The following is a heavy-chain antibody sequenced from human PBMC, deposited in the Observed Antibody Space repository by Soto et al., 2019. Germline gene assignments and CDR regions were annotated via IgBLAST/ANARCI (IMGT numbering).Heavy chain of an antibody. CDR2: ISGRGGGT. J-gene: IGHJ4*02. D-gene: IGHD2-2*01. V-gene: IGHV3-23*01. Sequence: GESLRLSCAASGFTFSTYAMSWVRQAPGKGLEWVSAISGRGGGTFYADSVKGRFTIARDNSKNTLFLQMNSLRAEDTAVYFCARQMTSSTNYYDYWGQGTLVTVSS. CDR3: ARQMTSSTNYYDY. CDR1: GFTFSTYA.